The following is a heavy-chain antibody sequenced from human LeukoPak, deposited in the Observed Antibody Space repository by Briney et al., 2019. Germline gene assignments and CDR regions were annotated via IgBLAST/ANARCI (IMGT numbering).Heavy chain of an antibody. CDR1: GFTLSSHW. V-gene: IGHV3-74*01. Sequence: GGSLRLSCVASGFTLSSHWMHWVRQAPGKGLVWVSRIKGDGSSTSYADSVEGRFTISRDNAKNTLHLQMNSLRAEDSAVYYCARDGSLGIAAAGSLNWFDPWGQGTLVTASS. CDR2: IKGDGSST. CDR3: ARDGSLGIAAAGSLNWFDP. J-gene: IGHJ5*02. D-gene: IGHD6-13*01.